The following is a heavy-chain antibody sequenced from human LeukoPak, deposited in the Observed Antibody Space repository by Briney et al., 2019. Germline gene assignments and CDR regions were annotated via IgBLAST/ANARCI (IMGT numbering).Heavy chain of an antibody. CDR3: ASLDYGDYDALDI. CDR2: IYHSGST. J-gene: IGHJ3*02. Sequence: SGTLSLTCAVSGGSISSSNWWSWVRQPPGKGLEWIGEIYHSGSTNYSPSLKSRVTISVDKSKNQFSLRLSSVTAADTAFYYCASLDYGDYDALDIWGQGTMVTVSS. V-gene: IGHV4-4*02. D-gene: IGHD4-17*01. CDR1: GGSISSSNW.